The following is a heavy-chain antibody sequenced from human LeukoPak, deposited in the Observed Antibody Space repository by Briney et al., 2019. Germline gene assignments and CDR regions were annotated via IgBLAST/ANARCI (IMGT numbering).Heavy chain of an antibody. J-gene: IGHJ2*01. CDR3: ARVGAITMVRGVIPVYFDL. Sequence: PSETLSLTCAVSGGSISSGGYSWSWIRQPPGKGLEWIGYIYHSGSTYYNPSLKSRVTISVDRSKNQFSLKLSSVTAADTAVYYCARVGAITMVRGVIPVYFDLWGRGTLVTVSS. V-gene: IGHV4-30-2*01. D-gene: IGHD3-10*01. CDR2: IYHSGST. CDR1: GGSISSGGYS.